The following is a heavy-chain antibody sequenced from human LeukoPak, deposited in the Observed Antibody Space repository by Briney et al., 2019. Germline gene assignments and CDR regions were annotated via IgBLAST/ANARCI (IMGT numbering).Heavy chain of an antibody. CDR2: IYHSGST. D-gene: IGHD3-9*01. CDR3: ARLRYFDWAIDY. J-gene: IGHJ4*02. V-gene: IGHV4-30-2*01. CDR1: GGSISSGGYS. Sequence: SQTLSLTCAVSGGSISSGGYSWSWIRQPPGKGLEWIGYIYHSGSTYYNPSLKSRVTISVDRSKNQFSLKLSSVTAADTAVYYCARLRYFDWAIDYWGQGTLVTVSS.